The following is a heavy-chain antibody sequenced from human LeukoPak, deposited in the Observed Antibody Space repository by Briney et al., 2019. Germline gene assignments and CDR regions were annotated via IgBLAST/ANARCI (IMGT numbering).Heavy chain of an antibody. V-gene: IGHV1-2*06. Sequence: GASVKVSCKPSGYTFTGYYLHWVRQAPGQGLEWMGRSNPSTGGTNYAQNFQGRVTMTRDASISTAYMELSRLTSDDTAVYYCARDNDLRPIVGATTFPNEFDYWGQGTLVTVSS. D-gene: IGHD1-26*01. CDR3: ARDNDLRPIVGATTFPNEFDY. CDR1: GYTFTGYY. J-gene: IGHJ4*02. CDR2: SNPSTGGT.